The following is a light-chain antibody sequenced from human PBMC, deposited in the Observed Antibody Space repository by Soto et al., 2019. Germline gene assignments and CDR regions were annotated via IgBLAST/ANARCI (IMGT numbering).Light chain of an antibody. Sequence: QSVLTQPPSASGTPGQRVTISCSGSSSNIGSNVLNWYQQLPGTAPKLLIYHDNQRPSGVPDRFSGSKSGTSGSLAIRALQSEDEADYYCAPWDDSLNGFGFGGGTQLTVL. J-gene: IGLJ7*01. V-gene: IGLV1-44*01. CDR1: SSNIGSNV. CDR2: HDN. CDR3: APWDDSLNGFG.